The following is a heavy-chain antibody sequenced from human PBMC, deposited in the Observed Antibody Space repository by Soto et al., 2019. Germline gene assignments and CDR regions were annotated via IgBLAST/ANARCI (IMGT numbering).Heavy chain of an antibody. CDR2: LSGSGGGT. CDR3: AKTIIIGSFRMRGYFDY. Sequence: EVQLLESGGGLVQPGGSQRLSCTAYGFSISSYAMSWVRQAPGKGLEWVSALSGSGGGTYYADSVKGRFTISRDNSKNTLDLQMNSLRAEDTAVYYCAKTIIIGSFRMRGYFDYWGQGTLVTVSS. J-gene: IGHJ4*02. D-gene: IGHD1-20*01. CDR1: GFSISSYA. V-gene: IGHV3-23*01.